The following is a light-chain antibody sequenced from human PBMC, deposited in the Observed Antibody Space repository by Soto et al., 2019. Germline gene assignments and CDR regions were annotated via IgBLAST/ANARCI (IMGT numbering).Light chain of an antibody. CDR1: KSINTY. V-gene: IGKV1-39*01. CDR2: TAT. Sequence: DMQMTQSPSSLSASVGDRVTITCRATKSINTYVNWYQQKPGKAPKLLIYTATSLQSGVPSRFSGGGSGTDFTLTISSLQPEDFATYYCQQSYNIPRTFGKGTRLEIK. J-gene: IGKJ5*01. CDR3: QQSYNIPRT.